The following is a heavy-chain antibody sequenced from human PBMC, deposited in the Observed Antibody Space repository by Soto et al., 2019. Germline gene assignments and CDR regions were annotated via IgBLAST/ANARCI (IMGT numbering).Heavy chain of an antibody. V-gene: IGHV4-59*01. J-gene: IGHJ6*03. CDR1: GGSISSYY. D-gene: IGHD3-16*02. CDR2: IYYSGST. Sequence: PSETLSLTCTVSGGSISSYYWSWIRQPPGKGLEWIGYIYYSGSTNYNPSLKSRVTISVDTSKNQFSLKLSSVTAADTAVYYCARDFSYDYIWGSYRYGNYYMDVWGKGTTVTVSS. CDR3: ARDFSYDYIWGSYRYGNYYMDV.